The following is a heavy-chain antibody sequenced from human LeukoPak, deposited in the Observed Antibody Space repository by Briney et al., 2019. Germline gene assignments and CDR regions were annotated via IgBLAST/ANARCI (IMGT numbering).Heavy chain of an antibody. Sequence: KPSETLSLTCTVSGYSISSGYYWGWIRQPPGKGLEWIGSIYHSGSTYYNPSLKSRVTISVDTSKNQFSLKLSSVTAADTAVYYCASMKVGRSSGWFDAYFDYWGQGTLVTVSS. CDR1: GYSISSGYY. CDR3: ASMKVGRSSGWFDAYFDY. CDR2: IYHSGST. V-gene: IGHV4-38-2*02. J-gene: IGHJ4*02. D-gene: IGHD6-19*01.